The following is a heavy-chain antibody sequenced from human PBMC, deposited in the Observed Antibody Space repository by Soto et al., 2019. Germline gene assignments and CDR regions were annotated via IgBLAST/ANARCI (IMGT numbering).Heavy chain of an antibody. CDR3: ARVSFNALLLVPFDL. Sequence: QVQLVQSGAEVKKPGASVKVSCKASGYSFTSYDVNWVRQASGQGLEWMGWMNPNSGSTGIAQKFQGRVTMTRDSSISTAYMELSSLRPDDSAIYYCARVSFNALLLVPFDLWGQGTEVTVSS. V-gene: IGHV1-8*01. CDR1: GYSFTSYD. CDR2: MNPNSGST. D-gene: IGHD1-26*01. J-gene: IGHJ4*02.